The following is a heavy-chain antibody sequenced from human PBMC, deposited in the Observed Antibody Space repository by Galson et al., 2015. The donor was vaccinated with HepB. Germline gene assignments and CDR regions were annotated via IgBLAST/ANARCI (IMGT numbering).Heavy chain of an antibody. V-gene: IGHV4-61*09. D-gene: IGHD1-26*01. Sequence: LSLTCTVSGGSISSGSYYWSWIRQPAGKGLEWIGHIYTSRSTNYNPSLKSRVTMSVDMSKNQFSLRLSSVTAADTAVYYCARGKVGGNYYYYMDVWGKGTTVTVSS. CDR3: ARGKVGGNYYYYMDV. CDR1: GGSISSGSYY. J-gene: IGHJ6*03. CDR2: IYTSRST.